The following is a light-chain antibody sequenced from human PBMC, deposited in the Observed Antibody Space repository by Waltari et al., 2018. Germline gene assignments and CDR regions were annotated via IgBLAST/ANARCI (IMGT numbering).Light chain of an antibody. Sequence: SYELTQPPSVSVSPGQTARLTCSGDALPKQYASWYQQKPGQAPVLVMYKDNETPSGIPERFSGSSSGTTVTLTINGVQAEDEADYYCQSADSSGTYVVFGGGTKLTVL. J-gene: IGLJ2*01. V-gene: IGLV3-25*03. CDR3: QSADSSGTYVV. CDR2: KDN. CDR1: ALPKQY.